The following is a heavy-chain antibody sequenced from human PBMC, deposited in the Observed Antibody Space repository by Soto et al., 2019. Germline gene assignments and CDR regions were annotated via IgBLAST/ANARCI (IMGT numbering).Heavy chain of an antibody. V-gene: IGHV3-7*01. J-gene: IGHJ6*02. Sequence: AGGSLRLSCAASGFTFSSYWMSWVRQAPGKGLEWVANIKQDGSEKYYVDSVKGRFTISRDNAKNSLYLQMNSLRAEDTAVYYCARDPENGGYYYGYGMDVWGQGTTVTVSS. D-gene: IGHD4-17*01. CDR1: GFTFSSYW. CDR3: ARDPENGGYYYGYGMDV. CDR2: IKQDGSEK.